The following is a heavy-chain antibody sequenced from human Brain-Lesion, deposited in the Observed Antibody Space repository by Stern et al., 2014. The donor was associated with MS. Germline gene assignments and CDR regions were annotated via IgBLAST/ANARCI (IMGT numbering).Heavy chain of an antibody. Sequence: DQLVESGGGVVQPGRSLRLTCTVSGFTFSSYGMNWVRQAPGKGLEWVSVISYYGIDTYYAESVKGRFTSSRDNSKNTLYLEMRSLRPEDTAVYYCVKRGITEVRGVRLGDYWGPGTLVIVSS. CDR3: VKRGITEVRGVRLGDY. CDR2: ISYYGIDT. J-gene: IGHJ4*02. V-gene: IGHV3-30*18. D-gene: IGHD3-10*01. CDR1: GFTFSSYG.